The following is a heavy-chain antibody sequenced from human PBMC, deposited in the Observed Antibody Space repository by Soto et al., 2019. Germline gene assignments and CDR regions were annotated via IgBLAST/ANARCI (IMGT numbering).Heavy chain of an antibody. CDR1: GGSISSYY. D-gene: IGHD1-1*01. J-gene: IGHJ3*02. CDR3: ARPNNWGGYGFDI. Sequence: SETLSLTCTVSGGSISSYYWSWIRQPPGKGLEWIGYIYYSGSTNYSPSLKSRVTISVDTSKNQFSLKLSSVTAADTAVYYCARPNNWGGYGFDIWGQGTMVTVSS. CDR2: IYYSGST. V-gene: IGHV4-59*01.